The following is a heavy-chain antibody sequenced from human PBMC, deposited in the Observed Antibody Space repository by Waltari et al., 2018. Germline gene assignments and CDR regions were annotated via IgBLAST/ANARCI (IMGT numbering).Heavy chain of an antibody. CDR1: GFTFSDTY. CDR2: TRNKANSYTT. D-gene: IGHD1-26*01. J-gene: IGHJ3*02. CDR3: AASGSYSGFDI. Sequence: EVQLVESGGGLVQPGGSLRLSCAASGFTFSDTYLDWVRQAPGKGLEWVGRTRNKANSYTTEYAASVKGRFTISRDDSKNSLYLQMNSLKTEDTAVYYCAASGSYSGFDIWGQGTMVTVSS. V-gene: IGHV3-72*01.